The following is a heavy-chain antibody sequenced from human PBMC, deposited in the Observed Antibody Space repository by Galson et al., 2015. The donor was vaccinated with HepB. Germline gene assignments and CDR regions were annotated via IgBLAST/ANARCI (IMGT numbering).Heavy chain of an antibody. CDR2: IGVNAGST. Sequence: SLRLSCAASGFTFSSLGMTWVRQAPGKGLECVSAIGVNAGSTDYADSVKGRFTISRDNSKNMLYLQMNNLRAEDTAVYYCAKGTPNIDYWGQGPLVTGSS. V-gene: IGHV3-23*01. CDR3: AKGTPNIDY. J-gene: IGHJ4*02. CDR1: GFTFSSLG.